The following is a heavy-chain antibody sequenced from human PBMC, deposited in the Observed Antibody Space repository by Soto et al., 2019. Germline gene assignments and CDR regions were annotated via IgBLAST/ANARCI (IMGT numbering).Heavy chain of an antibody. V-gene: IGHV2-5*02. CDR2: IYGDDDK. CDR3: AHRRSNYCIDY. D-gene: IGHD2-15*01. J-gene: IGHJ4*02. CDR1: GFSLTTSGVG. Sequence: QITLKESGPTLVKPTQTLTLTCTFSGFSLTTSGVGVGWIRQPPGKALEWLALIYGDDDKRYSPSLKSRLTITKDTSKNQVVLTMTNRDPVDTATYYCAHRRSNYCIDYWGQGTLVTVSS.